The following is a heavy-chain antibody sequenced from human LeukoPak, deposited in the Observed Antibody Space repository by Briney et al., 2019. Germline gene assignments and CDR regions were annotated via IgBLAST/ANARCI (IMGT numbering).Heavy chain of an antibody. CDR1: GGIFSSYA. V-gene: IGHV1-69*06. CDR3: ARRNGGYTSGYAPQYYYALDD. D-gene: IGHD5-18*01. J-gene: IGHJ6*02. Sequence: GASVKVSCKASGGIFSSYAITWVRQAPGQGLEWVGRIIPILGTATYAQNFQGRVTITADKSSDTAFMELSSLRSEDTAVYYCARRNGGYTSGYAPQYYYALDDWGQGTTVIVSS. CDR2: IIPILGTA.